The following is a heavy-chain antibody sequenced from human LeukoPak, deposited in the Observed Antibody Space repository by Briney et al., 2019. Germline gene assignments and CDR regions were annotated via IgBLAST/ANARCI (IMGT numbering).Heavy chain of an antibody. D-gene: IGHD2-15*01. CDR3: AREFCSGGSCLPRR. CDR1: GGSISSSSYY. CDR2: IYYSGSI. V-gene: IGHV4-39*07. J-gene: IGHJ4*02. Sequence: SETLSLTCTVSGGSISSSSYYWGWIRQPPGKGLEWIGSIYYSGSIYYNPSLKSRVTISVDTSKNQFSLKLSSVTAADTAVYYCAREFCSGGSCLPRRWGQGTLVTVSS.